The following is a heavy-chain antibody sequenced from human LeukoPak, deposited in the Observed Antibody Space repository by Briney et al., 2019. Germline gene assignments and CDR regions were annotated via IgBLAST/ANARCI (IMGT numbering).Heavy chain of an antibody. D-gene: IGHD2-21*02. V-gene: IGHV1-18*01. Sequence: GASVKVSCKASGYTFTSYGISWVRQAPGQGLEWMGWISAYNGNTNYAQKLQGRVTMTTDTSTSTAYMELSSLRSEDTAVYYCARDNVPYCGGDCYPTYFDYWGQGTLVTVSS. CDR2: ISAYNGNT. CDR1: GYTFTSYG. CDR3: ARDNVPYCGGDCYPTYFDY. J-gene: IGHJ4*02.